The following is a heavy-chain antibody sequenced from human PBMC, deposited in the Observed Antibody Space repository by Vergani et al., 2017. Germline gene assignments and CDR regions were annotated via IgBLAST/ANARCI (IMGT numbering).Heavy chain of an antibody. V-gene: IGHV3-30*02. CDR3: AKVWRPSDGWYEAARDYFDF. Sequence: QVQLVQSGGGVVQPGGSLRLSCIASGFTFSDYGMHWVRQAPGKGMEWIAFIRFDGETQYYSDSVKGRFTISRDNSEKKLSVEMTGLRTDDTGFYYSAKVWRPSDGWYEAARDYFDFWGQGTLVTVSS. D-gene: IGHD6-19*01. J-gene: IGHJ4*02. CDR1: GFTFSDYG. CDR2: IRFDGETQ.